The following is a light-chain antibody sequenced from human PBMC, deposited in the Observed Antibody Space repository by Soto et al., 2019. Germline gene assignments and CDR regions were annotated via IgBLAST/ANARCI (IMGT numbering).Light chain of an antibody. CDR3: HQCESSVT. Sequence: EIVLTQSPGSLSLSPGEGATLSCRASQSVSSSFFAWYQQKPGQAPSLLIYGASRRATGVPDRFSGSGSGTDFTLSILRLEAEEFEVYQCHQCESSVTFGQGTKVEIK. J-gene: IGKJ1*01. V-gene: IGKV3-20*01. CDR2: GAS. CDR1: QSVSSSF.